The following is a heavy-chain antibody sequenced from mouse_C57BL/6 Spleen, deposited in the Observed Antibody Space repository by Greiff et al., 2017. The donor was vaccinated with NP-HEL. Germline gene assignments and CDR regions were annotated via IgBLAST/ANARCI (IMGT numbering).Heavy chain of an antibody. CDR2: IYPGNSDT. D-gene: IGHD2-5*01. CDR1: GYTFTSYW. CDR3: TRTSNYVGYAMDY. Sequence: EVMLVESGTVLARPGASVKMSCKTSGYTFTSYWMHWVKQRPGQGLEWIGAIYPGNSDTSYNQKFKGKAKLTAVTSASTAYMELSSLTNEDSAVYYCTRTSNYVGYAMDYWGQGTSVTVSS. J-gene: IGHJ4*01. V-gene: IGHV1-5*01.